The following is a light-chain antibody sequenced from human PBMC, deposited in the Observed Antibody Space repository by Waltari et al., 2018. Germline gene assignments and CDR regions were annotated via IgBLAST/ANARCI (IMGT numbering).Light chain of an antibody. CDR3: MQGTHWPLT. V-gene: IGKV2-30*02. CDR2: KVS. CDR1: QSLVHSDGNTY. Sequence: DVVLTQSPLSLPVTLGQPASISCKSSQSLVHSDGNTYLAWFHQRPGQSPRRLIYKVSYRESGVPDRFSASGSGTDFTLKISRVEAEDVGVFYCMQGTHWPLTFGGGTTVEIK. J-gene: IGKJ4*01.